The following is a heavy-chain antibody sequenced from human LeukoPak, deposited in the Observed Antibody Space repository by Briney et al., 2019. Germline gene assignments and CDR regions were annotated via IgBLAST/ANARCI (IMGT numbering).Heavy chain of an antibody. CDR3: ARVGSTWSYYFDY. Sequence: SETLSLTCTVSGASISSEDYYWSWVRRPPGKGLEWIGYIYYSGSTYYDPSLKSRATISADTSKNQFSLKLNSVTAADTAIYFCARVGSTWSYYFDYWGQGTLATVSS. J-gene: IGHJ4*02. D-gene: IGHD3-10*01. V-gene: IGHV4-30-4*01. CDR2: IYYSGST. CDR1: GASISSEDYY.